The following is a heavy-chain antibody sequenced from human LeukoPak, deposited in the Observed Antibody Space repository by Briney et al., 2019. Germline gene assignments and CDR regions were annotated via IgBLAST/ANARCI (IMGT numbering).Heavy chain of an antibody. J-gene: IGHJ1*01. Sequence: SQTLSLTCTVSGGSISSGDYYWSWIRQPPGKGLEWIGYIYYSGSTYYNPSLKSRVTISVDTSKNQFSLKLRSGTAEDMAVYYCATYSSLNRREFQFWGQGTLLTVSS. CDR3: ATYSSLNRREFQF. CDR1: GGSISSGDYY. CDR2: IYYSGST. V-gene: IGHV4-30-4*01. D-gene: IGHD3-22*01.